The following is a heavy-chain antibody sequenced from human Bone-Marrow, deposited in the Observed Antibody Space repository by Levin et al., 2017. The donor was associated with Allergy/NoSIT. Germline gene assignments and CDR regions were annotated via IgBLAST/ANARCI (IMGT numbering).Heavy chain of an antibody. CDR1: GFTFSDYW. CDR2: LKQDGSYK. Sequence: SGGSLRLSCAASGFTFSDYWMSWVRQAPGKGLEWVATLKQDGSYKYYVDSVKGRFTISRDNAKNSLYLHMDNLRAEDTALYYCARDVDCRSTTYWSWFDPWGQGIRVIVSS. D-gene: IGHD2-2*01. V-gene: IGHV3-7*03. J-gene: IGHJ5*02. CDR3: ARDVDCRSTTYWSWFDP.